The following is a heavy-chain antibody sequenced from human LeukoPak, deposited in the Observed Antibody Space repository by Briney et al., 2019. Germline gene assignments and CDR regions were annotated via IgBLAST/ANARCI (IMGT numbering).Heavy chain of an antibody. J-gene: IGHJ4*02. CDR2: ISSSGSTI. D-gene: IGHD2-2*02. CDR3: ARYCSSTSCYTAAHYYFDY. V-gene: IGHV3-11*01. Sequence: PGRSLRLSCAASGFTFSDYYMSWIRQAPGKGLEWVSYISSSGSTIYYADSVKGRFTISRDNAKNSLYLQMNSLRAEDTAVYYCARYCSSTSCYTAAHYYFDYWGQGTLVTVSS. CDR1: GFTFSDYY.